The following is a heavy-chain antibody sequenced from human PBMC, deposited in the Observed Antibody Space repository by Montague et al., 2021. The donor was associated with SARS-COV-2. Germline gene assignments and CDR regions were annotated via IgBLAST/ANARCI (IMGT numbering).Heavy chain of an antibody. J-gene: IGHJ4*02. CDR1: GASISTGPFY. V-gene: IGHV4-31*03. CDR2: IYYSGST. CDR3: VRRMPDVRGPFDS. Sequence: TLSLTCTVSGASISTGPFYWSWIRQYPGKGLEWIGYIYYSGSTYYNPSLKSRITMSVDPSKNQFSLTLSSVTAADTAIYYCVRRMPDVRGPFDSWGQGILVTVSS. D-gene: IGHD3-10*02.